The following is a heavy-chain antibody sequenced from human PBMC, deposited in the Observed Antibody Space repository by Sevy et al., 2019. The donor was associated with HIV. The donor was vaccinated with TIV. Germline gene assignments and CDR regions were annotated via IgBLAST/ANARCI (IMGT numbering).Heavy chain of an antibody. V-gene: IGHV3-66*01. Sequence: GGSLRLSCAASEFSVTDNYMSWVHQAPGKGLEWVSTIYSGGSTFYADSVKGRLTISRDNSKNTLYLHMNSLRAEDTAVYYCARDRYYDASGYYYYYYGLDVWGQGTTVTVSS. J-gene: IGHJ6*02. CDR1: EFSVTDNY. CDR2: IYSGGST. D-gene: IGHD3-22*01. CDR3: ARDRYYDASGYYYYYYGLDV.